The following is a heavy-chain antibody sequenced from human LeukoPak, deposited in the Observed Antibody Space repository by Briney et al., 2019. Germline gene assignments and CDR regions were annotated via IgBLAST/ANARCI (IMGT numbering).Heavy chain of an antibody. CDR1: GGSISSGGYY. CDR3: ARASLSSGYYYNY. CDR2: IYYSGST. V-gene: IGHV4-31*03. D-gene: IGHD3-22*01. J-gene: IGHJ4*02. Sequence: SETLSLTCTVSGGSISSGGYYWSWIRQHPGKGLEWIGYIYYSGSTYYNPSLKSRVTISVDTSKNQFSLKLSSVTAADMAVYYCARASLSSGYYYNYWGQGTLVTVSS.